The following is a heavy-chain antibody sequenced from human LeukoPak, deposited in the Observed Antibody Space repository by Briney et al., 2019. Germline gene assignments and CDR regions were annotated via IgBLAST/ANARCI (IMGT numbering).Heavy chain of an antibody. CDR2: IKEDGSKR. CDR3: TPHYSASGTYA. Sequence: ETLSLTCAVYGGSFSSYYWSWVRQAPGKGLEWVANIKEDGSKRYYVDSVKGRFTISRDNAKNSLYLQMDSLRAEDTAVYYCTPHYSASGTYAWGQGTLVTVSS. V-gene: IGHV3-7*01. CDR1: GGSFSSYY. D-gene: IGHD3-10*01. J-gene: IGHJ4*02.